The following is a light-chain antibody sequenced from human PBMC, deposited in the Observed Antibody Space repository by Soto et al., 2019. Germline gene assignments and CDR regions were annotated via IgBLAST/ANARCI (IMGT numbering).Light chain of an antibody. CDR1: QDISNY. CDR3: LQHNTSAWT. V-gene: IGKV1-17*03. J-gene: IGKJ1*01. Sequence: IRMTEAASSLTASTGDRVTITCRASQDISNYVAWFQQKPGKVPKRLISAASSQQSGVPSRFGGSGSGTECPLTISSLQPKDFAPYYCLQHNTSAWTFGQGTKVDIK. CDR2: AAS.